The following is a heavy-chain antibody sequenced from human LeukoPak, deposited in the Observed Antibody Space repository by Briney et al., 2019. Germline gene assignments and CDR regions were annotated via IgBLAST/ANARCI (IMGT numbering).Heavy chain of an antibody. V-gene: IGHV1-2*02. Sequence: ASVKVSCKASGYSFTAYYMHRVRQAPGQGIEWMAWINPNSGGTNYAQKFQGRVTMTRDTSISTAYMELSRLRSDDTAVYYCARDVRRGEYDSSGYPFDYWGQGTLVTVSS. CDR1: GYSFTAYY. J-gene: IGHJ4*02. D-gene: IGHD3-22*01. CDR2: INPNSGGT. CDR3: ARDVRRGEYDSSGYPFDY.